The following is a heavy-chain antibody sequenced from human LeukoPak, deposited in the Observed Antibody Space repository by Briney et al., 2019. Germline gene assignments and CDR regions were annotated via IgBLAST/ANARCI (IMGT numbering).Heavy chain of an antibody. J-gene: IGHJ4*02. D-gene: IGHD3-16*02. CDR2: ISSSSGDI. Sequence: PGGSLRLSCAASGFXFSTYSMNWVRQAPGKGPEWVSSISSSSGDIYYGDSVKGRFTISRDNAKNSLYLQMNSLRAEDTAVYYCARLSLGDYVWGSYRSYYFDYWGQGTLVTVSS. CDR3: ARLSLGDYVWGSYRSYYFDY. V-gene: IGHV3-21*01. CDR1: GFXFSTYS.